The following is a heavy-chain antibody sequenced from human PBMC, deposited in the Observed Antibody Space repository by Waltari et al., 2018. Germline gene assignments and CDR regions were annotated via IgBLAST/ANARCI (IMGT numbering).Heavy chain of an antibody. J-gene: IGHJ4*02. CDR3: ARENRGRSYSHFDY. CDR2: IYTSENA. D-gene: IGHD1-26*01. Sequence: QVQLQESGPGLVKLSETLSLTCTVSGGSISHHFWSWIRQPAGKGLEWIGRIYTSENANDNPSLKSRVTMSVDTSKNQFSLKLNSVTAADTAVYYCARENRGRSYSHFDYWGQGTLVTVSS. CDR1: GGSISHHF. V-gene: IGHV4-4*07.